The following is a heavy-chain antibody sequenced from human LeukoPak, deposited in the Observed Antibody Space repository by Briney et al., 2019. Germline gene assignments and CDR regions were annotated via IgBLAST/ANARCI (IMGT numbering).Heavy chain of an antibody. V-gene: IGHV3-30*07. CDR1: GFTFSSYA. CDR2: ISYDGSNK. CDR3: AGAVGSYIDS. Sequence: GGSLRLSCAASGFTFSSYAMHWVRQAPGKGLEWVAVISYDGSNKYYADSVKGRFTISRDNSKNTLYLQMNSLKADDTAVYYCAGAVGSYIDSWGQGTLVTVSS. J-gene: IGHJ4*02. D-gene: IGHD1-26*01.